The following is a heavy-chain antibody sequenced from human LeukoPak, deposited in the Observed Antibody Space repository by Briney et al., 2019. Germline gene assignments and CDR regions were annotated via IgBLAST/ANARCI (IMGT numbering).Heavy chain of an antibody. Sequence: SETLSLTCTVSGGSISSFYWSWVRPPAREGLGWIGRIYTSGGTNYNPSLKSRVTMSVDTSKNQFSLKLGSVTAADTAVYYCARADRYCSSTSCRGVYYYYYMDVWGKGTTVTVSS. V-gene: IGHV4-4*07. D-gene: IGHD2-2*01. J-gene: IGHJ6*03. CDR1: GGSISSFY. CDR2: IYTSGGT. CDR3: ARADRYCSSTSCRGVYYYYYMDV.